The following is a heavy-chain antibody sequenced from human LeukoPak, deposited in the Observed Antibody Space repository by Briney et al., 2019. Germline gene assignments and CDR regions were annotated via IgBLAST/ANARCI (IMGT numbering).Heavy chain of an antibody. V-gene: IGHV3-48*01. Sequence: GGSLRLSCAASGFSFSNYLMNWARQAPGKGLEWVSFISSTGGTIYYADSVKGRFTVSRDNAKNSLLLEMNSLRAEDTALYYCARGYSRAAFDIWGQGTMVTVSS. J-gene: IGHJ3*02. CDR2: ISSTGGTI. CDR1: GFSFSNYL. CDR3: ARGYSRAAFDI. D-gene: IGHD2-15*01.